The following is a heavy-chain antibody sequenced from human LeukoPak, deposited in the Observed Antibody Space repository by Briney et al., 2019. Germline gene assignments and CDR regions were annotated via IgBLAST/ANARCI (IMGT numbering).Heavy chain of an antibody. CDR1: GFTFSSYA. CDR2: ISYDGSNK. V-gene: IGHV3-30-3*01. Sequence: PGGSLRLSCAASGFTFSSYAMHWVRQAPGKGLEWVAVISYDGSNKYYADSVKGRFTISRDNAKNSLYLQMNSLRAEDTALYYCAKDFGWAEAFDIWGQGTMVTVS. CDR3: AKDFGWAEAFDI. D-gene: IGHD3-10*01. J-gene: IGHJ3*02.